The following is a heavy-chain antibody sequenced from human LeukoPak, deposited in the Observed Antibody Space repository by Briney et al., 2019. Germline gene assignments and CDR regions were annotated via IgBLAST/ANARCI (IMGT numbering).Heavy chain of an antibody. CDR3: ARGVRGEIGAFDI. CDR1: GYTFTSYD. V-gene: IGHV1-8*01. D-gene: IGHD3-10*01. Sequence: GASVKVSCKASGYTFTSYDINWVRQATGQGLEWMGWMNPNSGNTGYAQKFQGRVTMTRDTSISTAYMELSRLRSDDTAVYYCARGVRGEIGAFDIWGQGTMVTVSS. J-gene: IGHJ3*02. CDR2: MNPNSGNT.